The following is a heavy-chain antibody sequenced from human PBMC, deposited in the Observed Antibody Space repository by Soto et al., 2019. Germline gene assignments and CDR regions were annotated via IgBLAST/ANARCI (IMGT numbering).Heavy chain of an antibody. J-gene: IGHJ4*02. Sequence: PSETLSLTCTVSGGSVSSGSYYWSWIRQPPGKGLEWIGYIYYSGSTNYNPSLKSRVTISVDTSKNQFSLKMTSVTAADTAVYYCARGGGPTTTTLTTYDYWAQGSLVTVSS. D-gene: IGHD4-17*01. CDR3: ARGGGPTTTTLTTYDY. CDR2: IYYSGST. V-gene: IGHV4-61*01. CDR1: GGSVSSGSYY.